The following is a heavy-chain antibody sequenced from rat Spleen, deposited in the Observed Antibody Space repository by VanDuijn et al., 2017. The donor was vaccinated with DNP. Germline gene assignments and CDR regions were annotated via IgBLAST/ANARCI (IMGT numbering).Heavy chain of an antibody. Sequence: EVQLVETGGGLVQPGGSLKLSCVASGFTFSNYWMYWIRQAPGKGLEWVAYIHYDGGTTYYGDSVKGRFTISRDNAKSSLYLQMDSLRSEDTATYYCARTYSNYSNWFAYWGQGTLVTVSS. V-gene: IGHV5-31*01. CDR3: ARTYSNYSNWFAY. D-gene: IGHD1-2*01. CDR1: GFTFSNYW. J-gene: IGHJ3*01. CDR2: IHYDGGTT.